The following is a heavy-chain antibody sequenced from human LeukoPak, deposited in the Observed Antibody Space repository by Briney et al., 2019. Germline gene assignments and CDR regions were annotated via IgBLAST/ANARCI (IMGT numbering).Heavy chain of an antibody. CDR1: GFTLSSYW. V-gene: IGHV3-7*01. J-gene: IGHJ4*02. CDR2: IKEDGSEK. D-gene: IGHD6-6*01. CDR3: ARENPFSSSSPMWY. Sequence: QPGGSLRLSCAVSGFTLSSYWMSWVRQAPGKGLEWVANIKEDGSEKYYVDSVKGRFTISRDNAKNSLYLQMKSLRAEDTAVYYCARENPFSSSSPMWYWGQGTLVTVSS.